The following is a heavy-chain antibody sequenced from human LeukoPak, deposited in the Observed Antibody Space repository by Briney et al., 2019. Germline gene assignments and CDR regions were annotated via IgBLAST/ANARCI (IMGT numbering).Heavy chain of an antibody. J-gene: IGHJ4*02. V-gene: IGHV4-34*01. D-gene: IGHD6-19*01. CDR1: GGSFSGYY. CDR3: ARVRMAGAGVRYYFDY. Sequence: SETLSLTCAVYGGSFSGYYWSWSRQPPGKGLEWIGEINHSGSTNYNPSLKSRVTISVDTSKNQFSLKLSSVTAADTAVYYCARVRMAGAGVRYYFDYWGQGTLVTVSS. CDR2: INHSGST.